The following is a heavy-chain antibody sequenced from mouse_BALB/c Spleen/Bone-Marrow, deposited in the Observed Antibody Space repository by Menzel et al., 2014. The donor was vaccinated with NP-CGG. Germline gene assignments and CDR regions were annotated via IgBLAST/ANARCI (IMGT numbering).Heavy chain of an antibody. CDR1: GYTFTTYW. Sequence: VQGVESGAELAKPGASVKMSCKASGYTFTTYWMHWVKQRPGQGLEWIGYINPSTGYTEYNQKFKDKAILTADKSSSTAYMQLIGLTFEDSAVYYCARDLDYWGQGTTLTVSS. V-gene: IGHV1-7*01. CDR3: ARDLDY. J-gene: IGHJ2*01. CDR2: INPSTGYT.